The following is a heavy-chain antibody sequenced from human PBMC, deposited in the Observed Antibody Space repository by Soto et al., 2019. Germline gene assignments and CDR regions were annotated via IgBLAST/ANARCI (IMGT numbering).Heavy chain of an antibody. J-gene: IGHJ4*02. D-gene: IGHD1-26*01. CDR3: AGGTGAGRPNY. CDR1: GYTFSGSF. CDR2: INPYSGGT. Sequence: ASVKVSCKASGYTFSGSFIHWVRQAPGQGLEWMGWINPYSGGTNYAQKFQAWVTMTRDMSITTAYMELSRLRSDDTAVYYCAGGTGAGRPNYWGQGTLVTGSS. V-gene: IGHV1-2*04.